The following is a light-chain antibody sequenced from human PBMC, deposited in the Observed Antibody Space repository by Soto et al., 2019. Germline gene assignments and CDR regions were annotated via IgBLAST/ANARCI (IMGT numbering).Light chain of an antibody. Sequence: QSALTQPASVSGSPGQSITISCTGTSSDIGGYDYVSWYQRHPGKAPKLMIYEVNNRPSGVSNRFSASKSGNTASLTISGLQAADEADYYCSSYTNRNTYVVFGGGTQLTVL. J-gene: IGLJ2*01. CDR3: SSYTNRNTYVV. CDR1: SSDIGGYDY. V-gene: IGLV2-14*01. CDR2: EVN.